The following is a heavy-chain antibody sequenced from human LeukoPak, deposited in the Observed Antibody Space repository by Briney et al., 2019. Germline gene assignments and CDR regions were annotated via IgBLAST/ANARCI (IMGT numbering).Heavy chain of an antibody. CDR1: GYTFTSYD. CDR2: IIPIFGTA. CDR3: ATTEQLDY. Sequence: SVKVSCKASGYTFTSYDINWVRQATGQGLEWMGRIIPIFGTANYAQKFQGRVTITTDESTSTAYMELSSLRSEDTAVYYCATTEQLDYWGQGTLVTVSS. V-gene: IGHV1-69*05. J-gene: IGHJ4*02.